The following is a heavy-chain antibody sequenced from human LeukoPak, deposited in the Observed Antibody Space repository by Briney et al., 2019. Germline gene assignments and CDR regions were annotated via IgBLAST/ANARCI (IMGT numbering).Heavy chain of an antibody. Sequence: PGGSLRLSCAASGFTFSSYEMNWVRQAPGKGLEWVSYISSSGSTIYYADSVKGRFTISRDNAKNSLYLQMYSLRAEDTAAYYCARDPYSGSFDYWGQGTLVTVSS. CDR2: ISSSGSTI. J-gene: IGHJ4*02. CDR1: GFTFSSYE. D-gene: IGHD1-26*01. CDR3: ARDPYSGSFDY. V-gene: IGHV3-48*03.